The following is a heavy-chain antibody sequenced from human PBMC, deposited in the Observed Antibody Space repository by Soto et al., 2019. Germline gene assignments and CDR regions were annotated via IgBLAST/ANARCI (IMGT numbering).Heavy chain of an antibody. CDR2: INSDGSST. CDR3: AREDCSGGSCYSQNWYFDL. J-gene: IGHJ2*01. Sequence: EVQLVESWGGLVQPGGSLRLSCAASGFTFSSYWMHWVRQAPGKGLVCVSRINSDGSSTSYADSVKGRFTISRDIAKNTLYLQMNSLRAEDTAVYYCAREDCSGGSCYSQNWYFDLWGRGTLVTVSS. D-gene: IGHD2-15*01. V-gene: IGHV3-74*01. CDR1: GFTFSSYW.